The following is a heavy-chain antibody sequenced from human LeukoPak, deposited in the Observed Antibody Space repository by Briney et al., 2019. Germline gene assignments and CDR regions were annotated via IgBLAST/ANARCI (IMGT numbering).Heavy chain of an antibody. CDR2: MNPNSGNT. CDR1: GYTFTSYG. V-gene: IGHV1-8*02. D-gene: IGHD3-10*01. CDR3: ARGKILHLKSGAFDP. Sequence: GASVKVSCKASGYTFTSYGISWVRQAPGQGLEWMGWMNPNSGNTGYAQKFQGRVTMTRNTSISTAYMELSSLRSEDTAVYYCARGKILHLKSGAFDPWGQGTLVTVSS. J-gene: IGHJ5*02.